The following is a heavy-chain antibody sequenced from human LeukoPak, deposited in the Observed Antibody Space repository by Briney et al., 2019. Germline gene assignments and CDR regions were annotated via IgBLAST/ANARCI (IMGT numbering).Heavy chain of an antibody. Sequence: SETLSLTCTVSGGSISSYYWSWIRRPPGKGLEWIGYIYYSGSTNYNPSLKSRVTISVDTSKNQFSLKLSSVTAADTAVYYCARAGYDSSGYQEEDKTPAQFDYWGQGTLVTVSS. V-gene: IGHV4-59*08. CDR2: IYYSGST. CDR3: ARAGYDSSGYQEEDKTPAQFDY. D-gene: IGHD3-22*01. CDR1: GGSISSYY. J-gene: IGHJ4*02.